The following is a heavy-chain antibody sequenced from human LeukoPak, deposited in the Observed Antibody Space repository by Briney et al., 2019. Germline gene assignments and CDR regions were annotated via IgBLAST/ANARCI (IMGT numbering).Heavy chain of an antibody. CDR2: ISYDGSNK. CDR1: GFTFSNYG. V-gene: IGHV3-30*03. CDR3: VRRVTNYYNWFDP. J-gene: IGHJ5*02. Sequence: PGRSLRLSCAASGFTFSNYGMHRVRQAPGKGLEWVAVISYDGSNKHYADSVKGRFTISRDNSKNTLHLQMSSLRPEDTAVYYCVRRVTNYYNWFDPWGQGTLVTVSS. D-gene: IGHD4-17*01.